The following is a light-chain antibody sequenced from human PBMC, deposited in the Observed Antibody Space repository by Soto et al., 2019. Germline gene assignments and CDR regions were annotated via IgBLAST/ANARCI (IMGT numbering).Light chain of an antibody. CDR3: CSYAGSSPSYV. Sequence: QSALTQPASVSGSPGQSLTISCTGTTSDIGSNNLVSWYQQHPGKAPKIMIFEGNKRPSGVSDRFSGSKSGNTASLTIFGLQAEDEADYYCCSYAGSSPSYVFGTGTKVT. CDR1: TSDIGSNNL. V-gene: IGLV2-23*01. CDR2: EGN. J-gene: IGLJ1*01.